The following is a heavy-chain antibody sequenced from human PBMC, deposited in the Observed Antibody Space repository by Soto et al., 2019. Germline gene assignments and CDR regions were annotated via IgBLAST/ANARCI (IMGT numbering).Heavy chain of an antibody. D-gene: IGHD6-19*01. J-gene: IGHJ3*02. Sequence: PSVTLSLTCTVSPEYFSTCYWNWIRQSPRKGMEWIGEISLSGRNMYMPALKCGVTMSLDRSKSQLSVKLRYVTAADTAIYYCARGGSSDWQVEFDIVGQGTMVTV. CDR3: ARGGSSDWQVEFDI. CDR2: ISLSGRN. V-gene: IGHV4-34*01. CDR1: PEYFSTCY.